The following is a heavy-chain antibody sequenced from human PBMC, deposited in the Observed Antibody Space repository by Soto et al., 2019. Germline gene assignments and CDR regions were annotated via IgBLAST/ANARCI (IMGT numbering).Heavy chain of an antibody. CDR3: AREEGYYYMVRFPVNYMDV. CDR2: IIPIFGTA. D-gene: IGHD3-22*01. V-gene: IGHV1-69*06. Sequence: ASVKVSCKASGGTFSSYAISWVRQAPGQGLEWMGGIIPIFGTANYAQKFQGRVTITEDKSTNTGYMELSSLTSEDTAIYYCAREEGYYYMVRFPVNYMDVWCNGTTVTVFS. J-gene: IGHJ6*03. CDR1: GGTFSSYA.